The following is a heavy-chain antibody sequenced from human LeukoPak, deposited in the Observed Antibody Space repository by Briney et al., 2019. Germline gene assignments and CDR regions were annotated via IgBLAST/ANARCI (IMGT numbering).Heavy chain of an antibody. CDR2: ISSSSSTI. CDR3: SYSIDLYGMDV. Sequence: GGSLRLSCAASGFTFSSYSMNWARQAPGKGLEWVSYISSSSSTIYYADSVKGRFTISRDNAKNSLYLQMNSLRAEDTAVYYCSYSIDLYGMDVWGQGTTVTVSS. J-gene: IGHJ6*02. D-gene: IGHD1-26*01. CDR1: GFTFSSYS. V-gene: IGHV3-48*01.